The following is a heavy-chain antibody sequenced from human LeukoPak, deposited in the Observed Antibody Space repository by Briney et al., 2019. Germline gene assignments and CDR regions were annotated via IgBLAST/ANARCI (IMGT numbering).Heavy chain of an antibody. CDR3: ATNPPPNYDILTGPPHYYYGMDV. J-gene: IGHJ6*02. CDR1: GYTLTELS. V-gene: IGHV1-24*01. D-gene: IGHD3-9*01. Sequence: GASVKVSCKVSGYTLTELSMHWVRQAPGKGLEWMGGFDPEDGETIYAQKFQGRVTMTEDTSTDTAYMELSSLRSEDTAVYYCATNPPPNYDILTGPPHYYYGMDVWGQGTTVTVSS. CDR2: FDPEDGET.